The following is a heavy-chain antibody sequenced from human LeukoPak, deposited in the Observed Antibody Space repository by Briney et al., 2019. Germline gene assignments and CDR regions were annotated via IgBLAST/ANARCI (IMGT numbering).Heavy chain of an antibody. Sequence: PWGALRLSCAASGFTFSSYAMSWVRQAPGKGLEWVSAISGSGGSTYYADSVKGRFTISRDNSKNTLYLQMNSLRAEDTAVYYCAKYSHDSSGSYDYWGQGTLVTVSS. CDR2: ISGSGGST. V-gene: IGHV3-23*01. CDR1: GFTFSSYA. D-gene: IGHD3-22*01. J-gene: IGHJ4*02. CDR3: AKYSHDSSGSYDY.